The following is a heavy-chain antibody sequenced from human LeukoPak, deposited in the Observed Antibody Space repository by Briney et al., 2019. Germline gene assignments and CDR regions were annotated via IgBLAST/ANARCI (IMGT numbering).Heavy chain of an antibody. CDR1: GFTFSRYA. V-gene: IGHV3-23*01. Sequence: GGSLRLSCAASGFTFSRYAMNWVRLAPGKGLEWVSGISYHGGSRFYAASVGGRFTISRDDSRNTVFLQMNSLRAEDTALYYCAKPSQLGDYPNYFYYGMDVWGQGTSVTVSS. CDR3: AKPSQLGDYPNYFYYGMDV. CDR2: ISYHGGSR. J-gene: IGHJ6*02. D-gene: IGHD3-16*01.